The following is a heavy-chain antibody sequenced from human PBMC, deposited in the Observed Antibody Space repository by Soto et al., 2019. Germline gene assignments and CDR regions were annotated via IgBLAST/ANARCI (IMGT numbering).Heavy chain of an antibody. D-gene: IGHD2-2*01. V-gene: IGHV1-69*13. J-gene: IGHJ6*02. CDR2: IIPLFGTP. CDR3: ARQYHPTSYYGLDV. CDR1: GGTFSSYP. Sequence: SVKVSCKASGGTFSSYPISWVRQAPGQGLEWMGGIIPLFGTPNYAQKFQGRVTITADESTTTAYMELSSLRSEDTAMYYCARQYHPTSYYGLDVWGQGTTVTVSS.